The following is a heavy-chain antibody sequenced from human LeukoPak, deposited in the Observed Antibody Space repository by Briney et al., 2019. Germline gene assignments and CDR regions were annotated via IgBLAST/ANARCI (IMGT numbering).Heavy chain of an antibody. J-gene: IGHJ3*02. CDR3: AREHYYYDSTSDAFDI. CDR1: GFTFSSYG. V-gene: IGHV3-30*02. D-gene: IGHD3-22*01. Sequence: PGGSLRLSCAASGFTFSSYGMHWVRQAPGKGLEWVSFIRYDGSNEYYADSVKGRFTISRDNSKNTLYLQMNSLRAEDTAVYYCAREHYYYDSTSDAFDIWGQGTMVTVSS. CDR2: IRYDGSNE.